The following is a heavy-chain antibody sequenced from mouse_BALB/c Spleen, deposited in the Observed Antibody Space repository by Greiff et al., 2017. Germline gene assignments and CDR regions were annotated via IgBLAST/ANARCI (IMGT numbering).Heavy chain of an antibody. D-gene: IGHD1-2*01. CDR1: GFSLTSYG. V-gene: IGHV2-9*02. Sequence: VHLVESGPDLVAPSQSLSITCTVSGFSLTSYGVHWVRQPPGKGLEWLGVIWAGGSTNYNSALMSRLSISKDNSKSQVFLKMNSLQTDDTAMYYCARDRDYYGYFYYAMDYWGQGTSVTVSS. CDR2: IWAGGST. J-gene: IGHJ4*01. CDR3: ARDRDYYGYFYYAMDY.